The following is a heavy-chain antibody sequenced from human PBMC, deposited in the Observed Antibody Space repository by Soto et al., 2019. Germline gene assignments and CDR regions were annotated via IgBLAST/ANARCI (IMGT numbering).Heavy chain of an antibody. CDR3: AKERGYDSMYIDY. J-gene: IGHJ4*02. CDR2: ISGSGGST. V-gene: IGHV3-23*01. D-gene: IGHD5-12*01. Sequence: EVQLLESGGGLVQPGGSLRLSCAASGFSFSSYAMSWVRQAPGKGLEWVSAISGSGGSTYYADSVKGRFTSSRDNSKNTRYPQMNSVRAEDPAVYYCAKERGYDSMYIDYWGQGTLVTVSS. CDR1: GFSFSSYA.